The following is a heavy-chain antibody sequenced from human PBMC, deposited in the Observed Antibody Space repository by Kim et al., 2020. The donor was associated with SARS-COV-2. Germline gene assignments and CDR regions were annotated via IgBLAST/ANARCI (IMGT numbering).Heavy chain of an antibody. CDR1: GGSFSGYY. D-gene: IGHD4-17*01. CDR3: ALRPRAYGDNVLYYFDQ. J-gene: IGHJ4*01. V-gene: IGHV4-34*01. Sequence: SETLSLTCAVYGGSFSGYYWSWIRQPPGKGLEWIGEINHSGSTNYNPSLKSRVTISVDTTKNQFSLKLSSGTAADQPVYYYALRPRAYGDNVLYYFDQWG. CDR2: INHSGST.